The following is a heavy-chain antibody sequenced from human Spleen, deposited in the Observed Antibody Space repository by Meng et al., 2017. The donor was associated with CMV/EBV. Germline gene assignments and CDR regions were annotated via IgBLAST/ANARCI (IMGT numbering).Heavy chain of an antibody. CDR1: GFPFSNYS. V-gene: IGHV3-21*01. CDR2: MTSRGNYI. Sequence: GGSLRLSCAASGFPFSNYSMNWVRQAPGKGLEWVSFMTSRGNYIYYADSMKGRFTISRDNAKNSLYLQMDGLRAEDTAVYYCARVELVGAYGAAFDVWGQGTMVTVSS. D-gene: IGHD4-17*01. CDR3: ARVELVGAYGAAFDV. J-gene: IGHJ3*01.